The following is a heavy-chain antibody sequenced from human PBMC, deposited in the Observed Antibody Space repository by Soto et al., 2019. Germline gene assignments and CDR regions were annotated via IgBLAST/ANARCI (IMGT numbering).Heavy chain of an antibody. CDR3: AKDIADIVVIPASISAYYALHV. J-gene: IGHJ6*02. Sequence: EVHLLESGGGLVQPGGSLRLSCAASGFTFSNYAMSWVRQAPGKGLQWVSAISGSGGSSYYAGSVKGRFTISRDNSKNTLYLQLNSLRAEDTAVYYCAKDIADIVVIPASISAYYALHVWGQGTKVTVSS. CDR2: ISGSGGSS. V-gene: IGHV3-23*01. CDR1: GFTFSNYA. D-gene: IGHD2-2*01.